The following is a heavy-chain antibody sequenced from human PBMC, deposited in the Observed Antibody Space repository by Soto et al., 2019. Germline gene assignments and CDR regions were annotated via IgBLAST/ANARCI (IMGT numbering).Heavy chain of an antibody. V-gene: IGHV3-30*18. Sequence: QVQLVESGGGVVQPGRSLRLSCAASGFTFSDYGMHWVRQAPGKGLEWLAVISYDGSSKYYADSVKGRFTISRDNSKNTLYLQMSSLRTEDTAVYSCAKDTSRVGSTRGPFDCWGRGTLVTVSS. D-gene: IGHD1-26*01. J-gene: IGHJ4*02. CDR1: GFTFSDYG. CDR3: AKDTSRVGSTRGPFDC. CDR2: ISYDGSSK.